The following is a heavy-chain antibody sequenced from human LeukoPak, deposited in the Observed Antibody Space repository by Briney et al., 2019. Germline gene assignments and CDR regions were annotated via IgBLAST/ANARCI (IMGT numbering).Heavy chain of an antibody. V-gene: IGHV3-53*01. Sequence: PGGSLRLSCAASGFTVSSNYMSWVRQAPGKGLEWVSIIYSGGSTFYADSVKGRFTISRDNAKNSLYLQMNSLRAEDTAVYYCAVDDSGLFDYWGQGTLVTVSS. CDR3: AVDDSGLFDY. J-gene: IGHJ4*02. D-gene: IGHD3/OR15-3a*01. CDR1: GFTVSSNY. CDR2: IYSGGST.